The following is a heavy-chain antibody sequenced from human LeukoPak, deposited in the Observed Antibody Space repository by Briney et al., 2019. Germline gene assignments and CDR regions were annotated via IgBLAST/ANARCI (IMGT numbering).Heavy chain of an antibody. D-gene: IGHD3-10*01. CDR2: ISGSGGST. V-gene: IGHV3-23*01. Sequence: GGSLRLSCAASGFTFSSYAMSWVRQAPGKGLEWVSAISGSGGSTYYADSVKGRFTISRDNSKNSLYLQMNSLRDEDTAVYYCASQSGFTSGMDVWGQGTTVTVSS. CDR3: ASQSGFTSGMDV. CDR1: GFTFSSYA. J-gene: IGHJ6*02.